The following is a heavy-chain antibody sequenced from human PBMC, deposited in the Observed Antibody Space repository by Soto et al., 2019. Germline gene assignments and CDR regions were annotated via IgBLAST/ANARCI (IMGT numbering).Heavy chain of an antibody. Sequence: EVQFLESGGNLVQPGGSLRLSCAASGVTFRNYAMSWVRQAPGKGLEWVSSITGSGGSTYYADSVKGRFTISRDNSKNTLYLQMNSLRAEDTAVYYCAKDSATASWNYFDCWGQGTLVTVSS. CDR3: AKDSATASWNYFDC. CDR1: GVTFRNYA. CDR2: ITGSGGST. J-gene: IGHJ4*02. D-gene: IGHD3-10*01. V-gene: IGHV3-23*01.